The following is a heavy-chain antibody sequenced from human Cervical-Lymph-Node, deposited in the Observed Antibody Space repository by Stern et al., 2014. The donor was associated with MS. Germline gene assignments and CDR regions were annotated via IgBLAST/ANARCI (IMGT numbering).Heavy chain of an antibody. J-gene: IGHJ4*02. V-gene: IGHV4-31*03. CDR1: SGSIRRGGYY. CDR3: ARMGTSLDY. D-gene: IGHD1-14*01. Sequence: QVQLQESGPGLVQPSQTLSLTCTVSSGSIRRGGYYWIWIRQHPGKGLEWIGHIHYSGNTYYNPSLMRRVIISVDTSKSQFSLKLTSVTVADTAVYYCARMGTSLDYWGLGTLVTVSS. CDR2: IHYSGNT.